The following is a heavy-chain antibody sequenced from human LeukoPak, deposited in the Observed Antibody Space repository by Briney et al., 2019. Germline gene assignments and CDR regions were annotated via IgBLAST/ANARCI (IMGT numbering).Heavy chain of an antibody. CDR1: AAPISSYY. V-gene: IGHV4-59*01. Sequence: SETLSLTCAVSAAPISSYYWSWIRQPPGKGLEWIGYIYYSGSTNYNPSLKSRVAISVDTSKNQVSLRLSSVTAADTAVYYCARGGSLVGTTPHDTFDIWGQGTVVTVS. J-gene: IGHJ3*02. CDR3: ARGGSLVGTTPHDTFDI. D-gene: IGHD1-26*01. CDR2: IYYSGST.